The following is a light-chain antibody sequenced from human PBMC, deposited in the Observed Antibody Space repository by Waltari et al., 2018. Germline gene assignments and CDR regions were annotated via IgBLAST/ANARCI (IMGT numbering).Light chain of an antibody. CDR3: SSYTSSSTVV. CDR1: SSDVGGYNY. V-gene: IGLV2-14*03. CDR2: AVS. Sequence: QSALTQPASVSGSPGQSITISCTGTSSDVGGYNYVSWYQQHPGKAPKLMFYAVSNRPSGVSNHFSGSKSGNTASLTISGLQAEDEADYYCSSYTSSSTVVFGGGTKLTVL. J-gene: IGLJ2*01.